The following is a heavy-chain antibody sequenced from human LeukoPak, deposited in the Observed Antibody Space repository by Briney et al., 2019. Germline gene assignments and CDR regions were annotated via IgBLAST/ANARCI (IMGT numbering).Heavy chain of an antibody. V-gene: IGHV1-18*01. CDR3: ARDLGYCSSTSCYSAGDY. J-gene: IGHJ4*02. CDR2: ISAYNGNT. Sequence: ASVKVSCKASGYTFTNYGISWVRQAPGQGLEWMGWISAYNGNTNYAQKLQGRVTMTTDTSTSIAYMELRSLRSDDTAVYYCARDLGYCSSTSCYSAGDYWGQGTLVTVSS. D-gene: IGHD2-2*01. CDR1: GYTFTNYG.